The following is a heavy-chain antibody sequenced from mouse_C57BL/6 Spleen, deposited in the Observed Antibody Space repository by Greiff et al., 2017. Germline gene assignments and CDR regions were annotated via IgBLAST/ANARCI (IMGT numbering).Heavy chain of an antibody. J-gene: IGHJ4*01. V-gene: IGHV14-3*01. Sequence: EVQLQQSVAELVRPGASVKLSCTASGFNIKNTYMHWVKQRPEQGLEWIGRIDPANGNTEYAPKFQGKATITADTSSNTAYLQLNSRTSEDTAIYSGDRGGRYSTYGYALAYWGQGTSVTVS. CDR1: GFNIKNTY. CDR3: DRGGRYSTYGYALAY. D-gene: IGHD2-5*01. CDR2: IDPANGNT.